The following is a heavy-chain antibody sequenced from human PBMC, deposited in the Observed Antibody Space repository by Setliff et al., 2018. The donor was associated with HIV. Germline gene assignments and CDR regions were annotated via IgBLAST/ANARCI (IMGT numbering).Heavy chain of an antibody. J-gene: IGHJ4*02. CDR2: IYTNGST. V-gene: IGHV4-4*08. D-gene: IGHD3-10*01. CDR3: ARGSFIGDYYYFDY. CDR1: GGSISTYF. Sequence: SETLSLTCTVSGGSISTYFWTWIRQPPGKGLEWIGYIYTNGSTNYNPSLKSRVTISVDTSKNQFSLKLSSVTAADTAVYYCARGSFIGDYYYFDYWGQGTLVTVSS.